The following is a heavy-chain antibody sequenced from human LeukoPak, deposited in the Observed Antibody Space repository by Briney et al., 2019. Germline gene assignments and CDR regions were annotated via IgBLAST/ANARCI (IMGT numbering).Heavy chain of an antibody. D-gene: IGHD2-2*01. CDR2: INPTSGGT. V-gene: IGHV1-2*06. CDR1: GYTFTDYY. Sequence: ASVKVSCKASGYTFTDYYIHWVRQAPGQGLEWMGRINPTSGGTTSAQKFRGRVTMTRDTSINTAYMELSRLRSDDTAVFYCARSSTTHYYFDFWGQGALVTVSS. J-gene: IGHJ4*02. CDR3: ARSSTTHYYFDF.